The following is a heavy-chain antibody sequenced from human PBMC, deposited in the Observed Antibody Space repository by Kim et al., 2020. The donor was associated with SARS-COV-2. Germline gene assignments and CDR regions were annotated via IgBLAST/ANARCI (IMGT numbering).Heavy chain of an antibody. J-gene: IGHJ4*02. Sequence: PALKGRVPISIDTAKTQFSLKLSSVTAADAAVYYCARQAVLRYFDWFLDYWGQGTLVTVSS. D-gene: IGHD3-9*01. CDR3: ARQAVLRYFDWFLDY. V-gene: IGHV4-39*01.